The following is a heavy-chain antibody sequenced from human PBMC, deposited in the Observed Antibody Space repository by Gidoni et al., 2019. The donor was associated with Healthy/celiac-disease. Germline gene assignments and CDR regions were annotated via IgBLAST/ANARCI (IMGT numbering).Heavy chain of an antibody. V-gene: IGHV4-34*01. D-gene: IGHD4-17*01. CDR2: INHSGST. J-gene: IGHJ2*01. CDR3: ARIPRSWGDYVAGWRSYWYFDL. CDR1: GGSFSGSY. Sequence: QVQLQQWGAGLLKPSETLSLTCPVYGGSFSGSYWSWIRQPPGKGLEWIGEINHSGSTNYNPSLKSRVTISVDTSKNQFSLKLSSVTAADTAVYYCARIPRSWGDYVAGWRSYWYFDLWGRGTLVTVSS.